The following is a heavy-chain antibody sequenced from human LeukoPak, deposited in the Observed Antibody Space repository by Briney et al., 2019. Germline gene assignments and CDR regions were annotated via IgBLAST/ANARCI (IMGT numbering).Heavy chain of an antibody. CDR3: ASSLTSSGWYYFDY. CDR2: IYYSGST. J-gene: IGHJ4*02. Sequence: SGTLSLTCTVSGGSISSYQWSWIRQPPGMGLEWIGYIYYSGSTNYNPSLKSRVTISVDTSKNQFSLELSSVTAADTAVYYCASSLTSSGWYYFDYWGQGTLVTVSS. CDR1: GGSISSYQ. V-gene: IGHV4-59*01. D-gene: IGHD6-19*01.